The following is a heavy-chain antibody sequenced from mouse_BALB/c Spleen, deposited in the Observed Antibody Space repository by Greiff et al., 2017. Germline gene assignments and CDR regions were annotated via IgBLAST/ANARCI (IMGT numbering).Heavy chain of an antibody. J-gene: IGHJ3*01. CDR1: GYTFTSYW. V-gene: IGHV1-69*02. CDR3: TRVYGSSYVGWFAY. CDR2: IYPSDSYT. D-gene: IGHD1-1*01. Sequence: QVQLQQPGAELVRPGASVKLSCKASGYTFTSYWINWVKQRPGQGLEWIGNIYPSDSYTNYNQKFKDKATLTVDKSSSTAYMQLSSPTSEDSAVYYCTRVYGSSYVGWFAYWGQGTLVTVSA.